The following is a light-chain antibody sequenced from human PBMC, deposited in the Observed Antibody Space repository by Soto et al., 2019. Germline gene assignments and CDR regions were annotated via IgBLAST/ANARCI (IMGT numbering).Light chain of an antibody. V-gene: IGLV2-14*03. CDR2: DVS. CDR1: STDIGRYNY. J-gene: IGLJ1*01. Sequence: QSVLTQPASVYGTPGHSITISCNGTSTDIGRYNYVSWYQQHPGKAPKLMIYDVSNRPSGVSNRFSGSKSGNTASLTISGLQAEDEADYYCSSYTSSSTYVFGTGTKVTVL. CDR3: SSYTSSSTYV.